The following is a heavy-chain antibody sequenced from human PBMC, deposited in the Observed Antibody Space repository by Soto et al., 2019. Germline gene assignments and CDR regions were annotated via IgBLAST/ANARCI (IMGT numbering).Heavy chain of an antibody. CDR3: AREYGSGGDCHGFAY. D-gene: IGHD2-21*02. J-gene: IGHJ4*02. Sequence: ASVKVSCKVSGYTLTELSMHSVQQAPGQGLEWMGIINPSGDTSYAQKFQGRVTMTRDTSTSTVYMELSSLRAGDPAVYYRAREYGSGGDCHGFAYWGQGTLDTVSS. V-gene: IGHV1-46*01. CDR1: GYTLTELS. CDR2: INPSGDT.